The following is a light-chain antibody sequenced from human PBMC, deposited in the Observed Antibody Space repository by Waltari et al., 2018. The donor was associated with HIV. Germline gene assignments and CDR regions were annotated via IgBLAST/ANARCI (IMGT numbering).Light chain of an antibody. J-gene: IGLJ2*01. Sequence: NFMLTQPHSVSESPGHTVTISCTRTSGSIDSNSVQGYQQRPGSAPTTVIYEDNQRPSGVPDRFSGSIDSSSNSASLTISGLKTEDEADYYCQSYDSNTMVFGGGTKLAVL. V-gene: IGLV6-57*03. CDR3: QSYDSNTMV. CDR2: EDN. CDR1: SGSIDSNS.